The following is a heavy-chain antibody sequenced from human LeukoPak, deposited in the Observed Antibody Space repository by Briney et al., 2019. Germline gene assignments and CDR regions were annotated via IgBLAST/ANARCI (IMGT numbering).Heavy chain of an antibody. CDR3: ARDLFYSNLAY. J-gene: IGHJ4*02. D-gene: IGHD4-11*01. CDR2: ISGSGGST. CDR1: GFPFSSYA. Sequence: PGGSLRLSCAASGFPFSSYAMSWVRQAPGKGLEWVSAISGSGGSTYYADSVKGRFTISRDNAKNSLYLQMNSLRAEDTAVYYCARDLFYSNLAYWGQGTLVTVSS. V-gene: IGHV3-23*01.